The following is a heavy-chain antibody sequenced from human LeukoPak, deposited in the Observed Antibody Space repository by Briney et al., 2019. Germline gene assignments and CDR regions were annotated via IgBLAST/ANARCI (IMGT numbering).Heavy chain of an antibody. CDR2: IQQDGSEK. CDR3: ARAGSYSAYYYYMDV. CDR1: GFTFSTYW. V-gene: IGHV3-7*03. J-gene: IGHJ6*03. D-gene: IGHD3-10*01. Sequence: PGGSLRLSCAASGFTFSTYWMSWVRQAPGKGLEWVANIQQDGSEKYYVDSVKGRFTISRDNAKNSLYLQMNSLRAEDTAVYYCARAGSYSAYYYYMDVWGKGTTVTISS.